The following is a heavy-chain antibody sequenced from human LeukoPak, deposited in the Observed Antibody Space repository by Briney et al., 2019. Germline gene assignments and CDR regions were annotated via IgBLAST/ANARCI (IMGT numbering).Heavy chain of an antibody. V-gene: IGHV3-48*01. CDR2: ISSSGSAI. D-gene: IGHD2-15*01. J-gene: IGHJ4*02. Sequence: GGSLRLSCAASGFPLSSYSINWVRQAPGKGLEWVSYISSSGSAIYYVDSVKGRFTVSRDNAKNYLFLQMNSPRAEDTAVYYCVRVKGSYFDYWGQGALVTVSS. CDR3: VRVKGSYFDY. CDR1: GFPLSSYS.